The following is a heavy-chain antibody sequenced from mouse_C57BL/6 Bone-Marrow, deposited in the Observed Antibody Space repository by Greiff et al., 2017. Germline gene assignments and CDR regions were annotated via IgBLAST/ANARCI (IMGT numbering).Heavy chain of an antibody. D-gene: IGHD2-10*02. J-gene: IGHJ3*01. CDR1: GYTFTSYW. V-gene: IGHV1-72*01. CDR2: IDPNSGGT. CDR3: ARDGYCNYLFAY. Sequence: QVQLKQPGAELVKPGASVKLSCKASGYTFTSYWMHWVKQRPGRGLEWIGRIDPNSGGTKYNAKFKSKATLTVDKPSSTAYMQLSSLTTDDSAVYYCARDGYCNYLFAYWGQGTLVTVSA.